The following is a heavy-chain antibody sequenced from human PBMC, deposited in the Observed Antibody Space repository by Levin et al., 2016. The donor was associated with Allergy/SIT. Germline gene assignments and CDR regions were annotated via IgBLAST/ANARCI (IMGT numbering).Heavy chain of an antibody. CDR1: GFTFSSYS. CDR2: ISYDGSNK. Sequence: GGSLRLSCAASGFTFSSYSMNWVRQAPGKGLEWVAVISYDGSNKYYADSVKGRFTISRDNSKNTLYLQMNSLRAEDTAVYYCARPYSSASDYWGQGTLVTVSS. J-gene: IGHJ4*02. D-gene: IGHD6-19*01. CDR3: ARPYSSASDY. V-gene: IGHV3-30*03.